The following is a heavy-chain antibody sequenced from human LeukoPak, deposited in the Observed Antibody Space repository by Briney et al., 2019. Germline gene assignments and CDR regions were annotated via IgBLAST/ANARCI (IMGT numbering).Heavy chain of an antibody. CDR1: GGSFSGYY. D-gene: IGHD3-10*01. J-gene: IGHJ4*02. V-gene: IGHV4-34*01. Sequence: SETLSLTCAVYGGSFSGYYWSWIRQPPGKGLEWIGEINHSGSTNYNPSLKSRVTISVDTSKNQFSLKLSSVTAAGTAVYYCANRAMVRGYGQYYFDYWGQGTLVTVSS. CDR2: INHSGST. CDR3: ANRAMVRGYGQYYFDY.